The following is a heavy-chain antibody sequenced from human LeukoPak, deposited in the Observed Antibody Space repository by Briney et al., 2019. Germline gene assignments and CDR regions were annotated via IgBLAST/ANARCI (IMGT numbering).Heavy chain of an antibody. CDR2: ISSNGVKT. CDR3: ARPSKYYYDSSGYAFDI. V-gene: IGHV3-23*01. J-gene: IGHJ3*02. Sequence: GGSLRLSCAASGFTFTNFAMTWVRQAPGKGLEWVSTISSNGVKTYYADSVKGRFTISRDNSKNTLYLQMNSLRAEDTAVYYCARPSKYYYDSSGYAFDIWGQGTMVTVSS. CDR1: GFTFTNFA. D-gene: IGHD3-22*01.